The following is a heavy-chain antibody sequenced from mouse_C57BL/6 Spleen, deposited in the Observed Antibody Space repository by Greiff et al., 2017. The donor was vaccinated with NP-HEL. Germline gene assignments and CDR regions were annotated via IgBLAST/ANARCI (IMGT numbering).Heavy chain of an antibody. CDR2: IYPGSGNT. CDR3: ARDDGGSGYYYWYFDV. Sequence: QVQLKESGAELVRPGASVKLSCKASGYTFTDYYINWVKQRPGQGLEWIARIYPGSGNTYYNEKFKGKATLTAEKSSSTAYMQLSSLTSEDSAVYFCARDDGGSGYYYWYFDVWGTGTTVTVSS. D-gene: IGHD2-3*01. CDR1: GYTFTDYY. J-gene: IGHJ1*03. V-gene: IGHV1-76*01.